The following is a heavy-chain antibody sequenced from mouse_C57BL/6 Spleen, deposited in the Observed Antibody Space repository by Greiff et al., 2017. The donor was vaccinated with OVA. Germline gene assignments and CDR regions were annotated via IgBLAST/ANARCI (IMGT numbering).Heavy chain of an antibody. D-gene: IGHD1-1*02. CDR1: GYTFTDYY. CDR2: IYPGSGNT. Sequence: QSGAELVRPGASVKLSCKASGYTFTDYYINWVKQRPGQGLEWIARIYPGSGNTYYNEKFKGKATLTAEKSSSTAYMQLSSLTSEDSAVYFCARERDYPDYWGQGTTLTVSS. V-gene: IGHV1-76*01. J-gene: IGHJ2*01. CDR3: ARERDYPDY.